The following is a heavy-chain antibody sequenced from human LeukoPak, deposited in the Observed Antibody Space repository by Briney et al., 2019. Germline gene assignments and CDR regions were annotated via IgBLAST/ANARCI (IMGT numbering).Heavy chain of an antibody. CDR2: IIPIFGTA. CDR1: GGTFSSYA. D-gene: IGHD1-26*01. V-gene: IGHV1-69*05. CDR3: ARDAVGATSDAFDI. Sequence: SVKVSCKAPGGTFSSYAISWVRQAPGQGLEWMGGIIPIFGTANYAQKFQGRVTITTDESTSTAYMELSSLRSEDTAVYYCARDAVGATSDAFDIWGQGTMVTVSS. J-gene: IGHJ3*02.